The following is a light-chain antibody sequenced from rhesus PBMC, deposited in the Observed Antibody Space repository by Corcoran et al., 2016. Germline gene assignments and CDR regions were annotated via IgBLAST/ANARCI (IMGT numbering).Light chain of an antibody. CDR3: YQHSSGYS. V-gene: IGKV3-10*01. Sequence: HVTLTQSPATLSVSPGERATLSCRASPSVSNFLAWYHQKPGKAPRLLIYGVSYRATGIPDRFSGRGSGSGSGTDVTLTISSLEPEDVGVYHCYQHSSGYSFGQGTKVEIK. J-gene: IGKJ2*01. CDR1: PSVSNF. CDR2: GVS.